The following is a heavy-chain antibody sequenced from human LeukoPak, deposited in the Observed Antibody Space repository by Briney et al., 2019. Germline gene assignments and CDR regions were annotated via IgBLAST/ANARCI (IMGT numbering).Heavy chain of an antibody. CDR3: AAGGNSDY. D-gene: IGHD4-23*01. J-gene: IGHJ4*02. V-gene: IGHV3-7*01. Sequence: PGGSLRLSCAASGITFSSYWMSWVRQAPGKGLEWVANIKEDGSEKYYVDSVKGRFTISGDNAKNSLYLQMNSLRAEDTAVYYCAAGGNSDYWGQGTLVTVSS. CDR1: GITFSSYW. CDR2: IKEDGSEK.